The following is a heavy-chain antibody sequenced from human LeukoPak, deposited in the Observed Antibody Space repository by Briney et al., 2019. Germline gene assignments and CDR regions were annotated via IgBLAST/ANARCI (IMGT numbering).Heavy chain of an antibody. CDR2: IYYSGST. V-gene: IGHV4-39*01. J-gene: IGHJ4*02. CDR3: ARTYYYGSGIGY. D-gene: IGHD3-10*01. CDR1: GGSISSSSYY. Sequence: PSETLSLTCTVSGGSISSSSYYWGWIRQPPGKGLEWIGSIYYSGSTYYNPSLKSRVTISVDTSKNQFSLKLSSVTAADTAVYYCARTYYYGSGIGYWGQGTLVTVSS.